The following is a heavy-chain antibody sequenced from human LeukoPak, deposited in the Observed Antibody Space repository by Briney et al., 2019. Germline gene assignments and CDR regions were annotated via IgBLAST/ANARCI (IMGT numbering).Heavy chain of an antibody. CDR2: IKGSEKT. Sequence: PSETLSLTCAVYGGSLSGYYWSWIRQPPGKGLEWIGEIKGSEKTNYNPSLKSRVTISIDTSKNQFSLKLSSVTAADTAVYYCAREGLRNVHDPLGYWGQGTLVTVSS. CDR1: GGSLSGYY. V-gene: IGHV4-34*01. J-gene: IGHJ4*02. CDR3: AREGLRNVHDPLGY. D-gene: IGHD5/OR15-5a*01.